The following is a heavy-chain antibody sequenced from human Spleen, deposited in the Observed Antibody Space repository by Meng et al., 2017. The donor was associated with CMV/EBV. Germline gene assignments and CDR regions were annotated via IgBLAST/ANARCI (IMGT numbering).Heavy chain of an antibody. V-gene: IGHV3-21*01. CDR2: ITSSGGYT. D-gene: IGHD5-24*01. Sequence: GGSLRLSCAASGFSFSSYSMTWVRQAPGKGLEWVSSITSSGGYTYYADSVKGRFTVSRDNAKNSLYLQMNSLRPEDTALYYCARGGGGWLQLDYWGQGTLVTVSS. CDR3: ARGGGGWLQLDY. J-gene: IGHJ4*02. CDR1: GFSFSSYS.